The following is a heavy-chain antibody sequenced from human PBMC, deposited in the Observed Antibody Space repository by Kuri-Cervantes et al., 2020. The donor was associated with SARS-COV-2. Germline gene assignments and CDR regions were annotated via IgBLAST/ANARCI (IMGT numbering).Heavy chain of an antibody. CDR2: IYYSGST. CDR3: ATNPYSSSWYPPPPDY. CDR1: GGSISSSSYY. Sequence: SETLSLTCTVSGGSISSSSYYWGWIRQPPGKGLEWIGSIYYSGSTYYNPSLKSRVTISVDTSKNQFSLELSSVTAADTAVYYCATNPYSSSWYPPPPDYWGQGTLVTVSS. J-gene: IGHJ4*02. V-gene: IGHV4-39*01. D-gene: IGHD6-13*01.